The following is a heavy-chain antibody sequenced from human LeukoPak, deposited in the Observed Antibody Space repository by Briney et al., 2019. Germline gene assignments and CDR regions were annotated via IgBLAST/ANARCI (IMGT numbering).Heavy chain of an antibody. J-gene: IGHJ5*02. Sequence: GGSLRLSCAASGFTFSSYWMHWVRHAPGKGLVWVSRINSDGSSTSYADSVKGRFTISRDNAKNTLYLQMNSLRAEDTAVYYCASCSSTSCYGSWGQGTLVTVSS. CDR2: INSDGSST. CDR3: ASCSSTSCYGS. V-gene: IGHV3-74*01. D-gene: IGHD2-2*01. CDR1: GFTFSSYW.